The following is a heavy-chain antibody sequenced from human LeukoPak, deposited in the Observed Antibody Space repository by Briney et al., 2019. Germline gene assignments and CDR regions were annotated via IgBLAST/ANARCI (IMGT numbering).Heavy chain of an antibody. Sequence: SETLSLTCTVSGVSISSYYWSWIRQPPGKGLEWIGYIYYSGSTYYNPSLKSRVIISVDTSKNQFSLKLSSVTAADTAVYYCAREKSGSYYENFDYWGQGTLVTVSS. CDR1: GVSISSYY. D-gene: IGHD3-10*01. CDR3: AREKSGSYYENFDY. CDR2: IYYSGST. J-gene: IGHJ4*02. V-gene: IGHV4-30-4*01.